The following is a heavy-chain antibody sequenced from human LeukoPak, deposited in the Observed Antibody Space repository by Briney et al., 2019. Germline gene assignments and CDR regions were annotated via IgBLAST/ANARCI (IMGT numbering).Heavy chain of an antibody. CDR2: IYSGGST. D-gene: IGHD3-22*01. CDR1: GFTVSSNY. Sequence: PGGSLRLSWAASGFTVSSNYMSWVRQAPGKGLEWVAVIYSGGSTYYADSVKGRFTISRDNSKNTLYLQMNSLRAEDTAVYYCARGGITMMSNRGYYFDYWGQGNLVTVSS. V-gene: IGHV3-53*01. CDR3: ARGGITMMSNRGYYFDY. J-gene: IGHJ4*02.